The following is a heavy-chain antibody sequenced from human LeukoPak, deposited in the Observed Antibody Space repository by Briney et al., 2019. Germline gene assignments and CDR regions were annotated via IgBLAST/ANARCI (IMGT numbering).Heavy chain of an antibody. D-gene: IGHD3-22*01. Sequence: GESLKISCKGFGYNFSDYWIGWLRQLPGKGLEWMGIIYPGDSDIRYSPSFQGQVTISGDNSISTAHLQWSSLKASDTAMYYCARLTYDSSASYYYGMDVWGQGTTVTVPS. CDR3: ARLTYDSSASYYYGMDV. V-gene: IGHV5-51*01. CDR2: IYPGDSDI. J-gene: IGHJ6*02. CDR1: GYNFSDYW.